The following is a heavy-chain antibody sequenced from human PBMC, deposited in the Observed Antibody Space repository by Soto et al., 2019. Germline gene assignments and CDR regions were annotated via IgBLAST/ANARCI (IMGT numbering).Heavy chain of an antibody. J-gene: IGHJ6*02. V-gene: IGHV1-8*01. CDR3: VAFLYDFWSGYPPPAAYGMDV. CDR2: MNPNSGNT. Sequence: QVQLVQSGAEVKKPGASVKVSCKASGYTFTSYDINWVRQATGQGLEWMGWMNPNSGNTGYAQKFQGRVTMTRNTCMXKASMXXRSLRCEDTAVYYCVAFLYDFWSGYPPPAAYGMDVWGQGTTVTVSS. CDR1: GYTFTSYD. D-gene: IGHD3-3*01.